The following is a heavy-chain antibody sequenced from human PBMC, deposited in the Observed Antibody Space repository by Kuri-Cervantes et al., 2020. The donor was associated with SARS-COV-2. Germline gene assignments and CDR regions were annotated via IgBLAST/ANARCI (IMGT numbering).Heavy chain of an antibody. Sequence: SETLSLTCTVSGGSISSDNYYWSWIRQPPGKGLEWIGYIYYSGSTYYNPSLKSRAVMSVDTSENQFSLKLSSVTASDTAAYFCASTRYSNYDSVSGYYFDFWGQGTLVTVSS. J-gene: IGHJ4*02. CDR3: ASTRYSNYDSVSGYYFDF. D-gene: IGHD5-12*01. CDR2: IYYSGST. V-gene: IGHV4-30-4*01. CDR1: GGSISSDNYY.